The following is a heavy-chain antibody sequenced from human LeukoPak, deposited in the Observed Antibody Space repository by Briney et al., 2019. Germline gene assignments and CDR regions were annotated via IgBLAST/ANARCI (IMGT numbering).Heavy chain of an antibody. CDR2: ISAYNGNT. V-gene: IGHV1-18*01. Sequence: ASVKVSCKASGYTFTSYGISWVRQAPGQGLEWMGWISAYNGNTNYAQKLQGRVTMTRDTYISTAYMELSRLRSDDTAVYYCASLSRGSGSYYNFDYWGQGTLVTVSS. CDR3: ASLSRGSGSYYNFDY. J-gene: IGHJ4*02. CDR1: GYTFTSYG. D-gene: IGHD3-10*01.